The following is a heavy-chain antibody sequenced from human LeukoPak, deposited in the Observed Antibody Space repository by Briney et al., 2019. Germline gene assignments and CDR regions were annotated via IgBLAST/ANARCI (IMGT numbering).Heavy chain of an antibody. CDR2: ISYDGSNK. CDR3: AKAPYSSSWYYFDY. J-gene: IGHJ4*02. V-gene: IGHV3-30*18. CDR1: GFTFSSYG. D-gene: IGHD6-13*01. Sequence: GGSLRLSCAASGFTFSSYGMHWVRQAPGKGLEWVAVISYDGSNKYYADSVKGRFTISRDNSKNTLYLQMNSLRAEDTAVYYCAKAPYSSSWYYFDYWGQGTRVTVSS.